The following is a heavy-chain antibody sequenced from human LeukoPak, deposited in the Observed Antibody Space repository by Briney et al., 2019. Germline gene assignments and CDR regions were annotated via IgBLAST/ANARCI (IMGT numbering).Heavy chain of an antibody. J-gene: IGHJ4*02. Sequence: SETLSLTCTVSGGSISTGTYYWSWIRQPAGKGLEWIGRIYTSGSTDYDPSLKSRVTISVDTSKNQFSLKLNSVTAADTAVYYCARGVGTTNFDYWGQGTLVTVSS. CDR3: ARGVGTTNFDY. D-gene: IGHD4-17*01. CDR1: GGSISTGTYY. V-gene: IGHV4-61*02. CDR2: IYTSGST.